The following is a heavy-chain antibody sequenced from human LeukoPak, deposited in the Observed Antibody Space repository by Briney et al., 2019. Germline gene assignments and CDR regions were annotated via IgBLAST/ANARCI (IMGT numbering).Heavy chain of an antibody. Sequence: GASVKVSCKASGYTFTSYDINWVRQAPGQGLEWMGGIIPIFGTANYAQKFQGRVTITADESTSTAYMELSSLRSEDTAVYYCARAGVNSYGYNGWGQGTLVTVSS. V-gene: IGHV1-69*13. CDR1: GYTFTSYD. D-gene: IGHD5-18*01. CDR3: ARAGVNSYGYNG. J-gene: IGHJ4*02. CDR2: IIPIFGTA.